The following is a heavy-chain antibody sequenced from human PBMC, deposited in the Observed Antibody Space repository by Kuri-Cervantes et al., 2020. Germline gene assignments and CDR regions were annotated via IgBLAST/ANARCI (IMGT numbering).Heavy chain of an antibody. CDR3: ARVRTTNYYGSGILWRQTHYYYYYYMDV. CDR1: GYTFTSYD. CDR2: MNPNSGNT. V-gene: IGHV1-8*01. Sequence: ASVKVSCKASGYTFTSYDINWVRQATGQGLEWMGWMNPNSGNTGYAQKFQGRVTMTRNTSISTAYMELSSLRSEDTAVYYCARVRTTNYYGSGILWRQTHYYYYYYMDVWGKGTTVTVSS. J-gene: IGHJ6*03. D-gene: IGHD3-10*01.